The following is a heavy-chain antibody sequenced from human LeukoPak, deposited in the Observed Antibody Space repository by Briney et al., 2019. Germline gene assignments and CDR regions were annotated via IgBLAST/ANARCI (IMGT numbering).Heavy chain of an antibody. V-gene: IGHV5-51*01. Sequence: GESLQISCEGSGYSFSNYWIVWVRQMPGKGLEWMGIIYPGDSDTRYSPSFQGQVTISADKSISTAYLQWSSLKASDTAMYYCARRSSGVDYWGQGTLVTVSS. CDR1: GYSFSNYW. CDR2: IYPGDSDT. D-gene: IGHD2-15*01. CDR3: ARRSSGVDY. J-gene: IGHJ4*02.